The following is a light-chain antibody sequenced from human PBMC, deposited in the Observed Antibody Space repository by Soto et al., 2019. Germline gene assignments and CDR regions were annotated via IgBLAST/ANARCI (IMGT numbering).Light chain of an antibody. CDR1: QTIGSW. CDR3: QQANSFPYT. CDR2: AAS. Sequence: DIQMTQSPSSVSASVGDRVTITCRASQTIGSWLAWYQQKPGKAPNLLIYAASSLQSGVPSRFSGSGSGTDFTLTISCLQSEDFATYYCQQANSFPYTFGQGTKLEIK. J-gene: IGKJ2*01. V-gene: IGKV1-12*01.